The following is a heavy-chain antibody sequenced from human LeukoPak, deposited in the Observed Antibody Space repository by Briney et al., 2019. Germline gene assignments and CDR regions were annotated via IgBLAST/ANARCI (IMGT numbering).Heavy chain of an antibody. CDR1: GFTFSSYA. Sequence: GGSLRLSCAASGFTFSSYAMSWVRQAPGKGLEWVSAISGSGGSTYYADSVKGRFTISRDNSKNTLYLQMNSLRAEDTAVYYCAKGYYDSSGYYYPYPFFDYWGQGTLVTVSS. J-gene: IGHJ4*02. CDR2: ISGSGGST. D-gene: IGHD3-22*01. CDR3: AKGYYDSSGYYYPYPFFDY. V-gene: IGHV3-23*01.